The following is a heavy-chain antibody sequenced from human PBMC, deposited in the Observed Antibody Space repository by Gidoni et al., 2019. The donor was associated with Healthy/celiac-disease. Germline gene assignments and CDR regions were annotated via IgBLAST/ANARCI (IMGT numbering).Heavy chain of an antibody. J-gene: IGHJ6*02. CDR2: INHSGST. D-gene: IGHD3-10*01. CDR3: ARGITMVRGYYYYGMDV. V-gene: IGHV4-34*01. CDR1: GGSFSGYY. Sequence: QVQLQQWGAGLLKPSETLSLTCAVYGGSFSGYYWSWIRQPPGKGLEWIGEINHSGSTNYNPSLKSRVTISVDTSKNQFSLKLSSVTAADTAVYYCARGITMVRGYYYYGMDVWGQGTTVTVSS.